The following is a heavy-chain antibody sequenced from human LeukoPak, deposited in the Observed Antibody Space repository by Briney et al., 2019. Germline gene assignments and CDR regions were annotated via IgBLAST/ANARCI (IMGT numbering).Heavy chain of an antibody. V-gene: IGHV3-74*01. CDR3: ARGGGAIAAAGTGEDWFDP. J-gene: IGHJ5*02. Sequence: GGSLRLSCAASGFTFSSYWMHWVRQAPGKGLVWVSRINSDGSSTSYADSVKGRFTISRDNAKNTLYLQMNSLRAEDTAVYYCARGGGAIAAAGTGEDWFDPWGQGTLVTVSS. CDR1: GFTFSSYW. D-gene: IGHD6-13*01. CDR2: INSDGSST.